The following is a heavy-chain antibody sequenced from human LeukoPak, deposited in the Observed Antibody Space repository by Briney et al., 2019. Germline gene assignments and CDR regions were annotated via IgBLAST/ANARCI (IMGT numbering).Heavy chain of an antibody. CDR2: IDGSGNII. CDR3: ARGGVGQH. J-gene: IGHJ1*01. Sequence: HPGGSLRHSCAASGFTFSDEYMNWIRQAPGKGLEWVSYIDGSGNIIYYADSVKGRFTISRDNAKNSLYLQMNSLRAEDTAVYYCARGGVGQHWGQGTLVTVSS. D-gene: IGHD3-10*01. CDR1: GFTFSDEY. V-gene: IGHV3-11*01.